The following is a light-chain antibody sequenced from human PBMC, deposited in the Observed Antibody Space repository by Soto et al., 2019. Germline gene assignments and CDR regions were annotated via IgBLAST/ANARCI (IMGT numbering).Light chain of an antibody. V-gene: IGKV3-20*01. CDR1: QRVYSSY. J-gene: IGKJ1*01. Sequence: EIMLTQSPGTLSLAPGERATLSCRASQRVYSSYLAWYQQRPGQAPRLLFYDASIRATGIPDRFSGSGSGTDFSLTISRLEPEDFVVYYCHQYGSSPWTFGQGTKVEIK. CDR3: HQYGSSPWT. CDR2: DAS.